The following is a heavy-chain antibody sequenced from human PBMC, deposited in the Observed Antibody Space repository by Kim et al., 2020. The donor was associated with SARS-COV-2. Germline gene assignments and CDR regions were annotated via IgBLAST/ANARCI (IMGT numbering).Heavy chain of an antibody. V-gene: IGHV4-31*06. Sequence: SETLSLTCTVSGGSISSGSYYWSWIRQHPGKGLEWIGYIYYSGSTYYNPSLKSRVTISVDTSKNQFSLKLSSVTAADTAVYYCYGYPYPGKYYYYMDVWGKGTTVTVSS. D-gene: IGHD5-12*01. CDR3: YGYPYPGKYYYYMDV. J-gene: IGHJ6*03. CDR2: IYYSGST. CDR1: GGSISSGSYY.